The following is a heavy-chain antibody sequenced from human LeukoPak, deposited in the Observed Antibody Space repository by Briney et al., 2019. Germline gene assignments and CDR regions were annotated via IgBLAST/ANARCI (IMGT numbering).Heavy chain of an antibody. CDR2: VSHSGSI. D-gene: IGHD5-12*01. V-gene: IGHV4-39*01. J-gene: IGHJ4*02. CDR3: WAIVTTIKLDF. CDR1: GGSISSSSYS. Sequence: PSETLSLTCTVSGGSISSSSYSWGWIRQPPGKGLEWIGSVSHSGSINYDPSLKNRVTISVDTSKNQFSRKLSSVTAADTAVYYCWAIVTTIKLDFWGQGTLVTVSS.